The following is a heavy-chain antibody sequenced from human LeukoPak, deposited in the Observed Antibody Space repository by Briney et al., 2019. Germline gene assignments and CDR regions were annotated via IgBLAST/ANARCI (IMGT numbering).Heavy chain of an antibody. CDR1: GFTFSSYS. D-gene: IGHD3-22*01. Sequence: PGGSLRLSCVASGFTFSSYSMNWVRQAPGEGLEWVSYISSLSGTIYYADSVKGRFTISRDNAKNSLYLQMNSLRAEDTAVYYCAREGGSSGDDAFDIWGQGTMVTVSS. CDR3: AREGGSSGDDAFDI. J-gene: IGHJ3*02. CDR2: ISSLSGTI. V-gene: IGHV3-48*01.